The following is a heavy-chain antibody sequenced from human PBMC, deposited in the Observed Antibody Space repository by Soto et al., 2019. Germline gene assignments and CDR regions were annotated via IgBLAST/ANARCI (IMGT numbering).Heavy chain of an antibody. CDR2: IYYSGST. CDR1: GGSISSYY. V-gene: IGHV4-59*08. D-gene: IGHD3-3*01. Sequence: SETLSLTCTVSGGSISSYYLSWIRQPPGKGLEWIGYIYYSGSTNYNPSLKSRVTISVDTSKNQFSLKLSSVTAADTAVYYCARHASYDFWSGYYNWFDPWGQGTLVTVSS. CDR3: ARHASYDFWSGYYNWFDP. J-gene: IGHJ5*02.